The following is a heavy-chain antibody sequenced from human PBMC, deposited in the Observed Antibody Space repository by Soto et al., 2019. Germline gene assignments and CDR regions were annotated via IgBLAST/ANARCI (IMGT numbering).Heavy chain of an antibody. CDR3: ATWHEREHAYDV. Sequence: DVQLVESGGGLMQPGESLRLSCAASGLTVSGKKYVAWVRQAPWKGLDWVSALYDVDGSFYADSVKGRFTTSSDSSKTTGYLQMNGLRPDDTAVYYCATWHEREHAYDVWGQGTTVTVSS. J-gene: IGHJ3*01. V-gene: IGHV3-53*01. D-gene: IGHD1-1*01. CDR1: GLTVSGKKY. CDR2: LYDVDGS.